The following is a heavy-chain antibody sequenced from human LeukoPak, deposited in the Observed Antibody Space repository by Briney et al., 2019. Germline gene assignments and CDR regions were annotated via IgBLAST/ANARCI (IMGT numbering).Heavy chain of an antibody. CDR1: GFTFVNFV. V-gene: IGHV3-23*01. D-gene: IGHD1-26*01. CDR3: ARYFLSGTYYHMQH. J-gene: IGHJ1*01. CDR2: ISGGGSET. Sequence: GGSLRLSCTGSGFTFVNFVMSWVRQVPGKGLEWVSSISGGGSETFYADSVRGRFIISRDNSKNTVYLQMNRLRAEDTAIYYCARYFLSGTYYHMQHWGQGTLVSVSS.